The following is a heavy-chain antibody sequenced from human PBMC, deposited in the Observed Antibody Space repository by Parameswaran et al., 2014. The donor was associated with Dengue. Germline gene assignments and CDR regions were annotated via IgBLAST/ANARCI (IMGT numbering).Heavy chain of an antibody. J-gene: IGHJ5*02. CDR2: IFYSGIT. Sequence: SETLSLTCTVSGDSISSSDYYWGWIRQPPGKGLEWIGSIFYSGITSYNPSLQSRVTVSVDRSKNQFSLTLNSVTAADTAVYYCARDWRAPILINWFDPWGQGTLVTVSS. CDR1: GDSISSSDYY. V-gene: IGHV4-39*07. CDR3: ARDWRAPILINWFDP. D-gene: IGHD3-3*01.